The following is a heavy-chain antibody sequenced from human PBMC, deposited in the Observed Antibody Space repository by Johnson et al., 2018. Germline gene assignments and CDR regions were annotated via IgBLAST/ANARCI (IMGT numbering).Heavy chain of an antibody. CDR2: IYFSGST. CDR3: AREKYYYDSSGRVYAGMDG. CDR1: GGSVSSGNYS. Sequence: QVQLQESGPGLVKPSETLSLTCTVSGGSVSSGNYSWNWIRQPPGKGLAWIGYIYFSGSTNYNPSLKSRVTIALDTSKNQFSLKLSSVTAADTAVYYCAREKYYYDSSGRVYAGMDGGGPGTTVTVSS. D-gene: IGHD3-22*01. V-gene: IGHV4-61*01. J-gene: IGHJ6*02.